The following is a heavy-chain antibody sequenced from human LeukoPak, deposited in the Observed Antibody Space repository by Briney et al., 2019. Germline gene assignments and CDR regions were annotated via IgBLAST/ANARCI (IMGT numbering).Heavy chain of an antibody. CDR1: GFSLSSSGVG. Sequence: SGPTLVKPTQTLTLTCTFSGFSLSSSGVGVGWIRQPPGKALEWLALLYWNDDKRYSPSLRSRLTITKDTSKNQVVLTVTNMDPVDTATYYCAHRPAYCSGGSCTKVFDYWGQGILVTVSS. J-gene: IGHJ4*02. CDR2: LYWNDDK. V-gene: IGHV2-5*01. D-gene: IGHD2-15*01. CDR3: AHRPAYCSGGSCTKVFDY.